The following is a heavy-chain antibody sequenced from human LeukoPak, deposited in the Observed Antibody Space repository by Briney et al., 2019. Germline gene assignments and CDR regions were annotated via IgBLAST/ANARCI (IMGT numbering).Heavy chain of an antibody. CDR1: GYTFSTYY. J-gene: IGHJ4*01. Sequence: VASVKVSCKASGYTFSTYYMHWVRQAPGQGLEWMGWINPNSGDTHYAQNFRGRVTMTSDTSVSTAYMELSRLTSDDTALYFCARPPSSSGYFDYWGHGTLVTVST. V-gene: IGHV1-2*02. CDR2: INPNSGDT. CDR3: ARPPSSSGYFDY. D-gene: IGHD6-19*01.